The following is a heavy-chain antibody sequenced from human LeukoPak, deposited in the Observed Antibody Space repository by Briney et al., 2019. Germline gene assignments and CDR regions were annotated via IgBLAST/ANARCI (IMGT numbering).Heavy chain of an antibody. D-gene: IGHD3-22*01. V-gene: IGHV4-59*12. J-gene: IGHJ4*02. CDR1: GGSISDYS. CDR3: ARVRAYYYDSSGPSFDY. CDR2: IYYSGST. Sequence: PSETLSLTCTVSGGSISDYSWSWIRQPPGKGLEWIGNIYYSGSTYYNPSLKSRVTISVDTSKNQFSLKLSSVTAADTAVYYCARVRAYYYDSSGPSFDYWGQGTLVTVSS.